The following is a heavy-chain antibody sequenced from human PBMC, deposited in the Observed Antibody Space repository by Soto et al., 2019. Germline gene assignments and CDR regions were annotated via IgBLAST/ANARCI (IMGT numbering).Heavy chain of an antibody. D-gene: IGHD3-10*01. CDR1: GFTVSSNY. V-gene: IGHV3-53*01. Sequence: GSLRLSCAASGFTVSSNYMSWVRQTPGKRLEWVSVIYSGGSTYYADSVNGRFTISSENSKNTLYLQMTSLRAEDTVFYYCAREFPWFGELYAFVIVGQGTMVTVSS. CDR3: AREFPWFGELYAFVI. J-gene: IGHJ3*02. CDR2: IYSGGST.